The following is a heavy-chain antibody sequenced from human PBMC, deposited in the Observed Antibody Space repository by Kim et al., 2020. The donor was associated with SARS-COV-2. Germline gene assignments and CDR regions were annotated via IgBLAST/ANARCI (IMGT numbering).Heavy chain of an antibody. CDR1: GFTFDSSS. V-gene: IGHV3-23*01. J-gene: IGHJ4*02. Sequence: GGSLRLSCAASGFTFDSSSMSWVRQAPGKGLEWVSVMSNSGITTFYADSVRGRFTISRDNSKNTLYLQMNSLRAEDTAVYYCVKGSRDTDTNYNFDYWGQGTLVTVSS. D-gene: IGHD2-8*01. CDR2: MSNSGITT. CDR3: VKGSRDTDTNYNFDY.